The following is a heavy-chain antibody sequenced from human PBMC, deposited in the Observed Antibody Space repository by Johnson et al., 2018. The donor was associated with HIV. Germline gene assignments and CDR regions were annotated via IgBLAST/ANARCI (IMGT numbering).Heavy chain of an antibody. V-gene: IGHV3-15*01. J-gene: IGHJ3*02. D-gene: IGHD3-16*02. CDR3: TTGDYVWGSYRYTGDDAFDI. Sequence: VQLVESGGGLVKPGGSLRLSCAASGFTFSDAWMSWVRQAPGKGLEWLGRIKSKTDGGTTDYAAPVKGRFTISRDDSKNTLYLQMNSLKTEDTAVYYCTTGDYVWGSYRYTGDDAFDIWGQGTMVTVSS. CDR1: GFTFSDAW. CDR2: IKSKTDGGTT.